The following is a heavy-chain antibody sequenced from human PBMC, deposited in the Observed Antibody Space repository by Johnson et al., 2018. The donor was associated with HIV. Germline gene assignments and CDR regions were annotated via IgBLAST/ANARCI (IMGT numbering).Heavy chain of an antibody. CDR3: AKDRDYYGSGSPADAFDI. D-gene: IGHD3-10*01. CDR1: GFTFSSYG. CDR2: ISYDGSNK. Sequence: QVQLVESGGGVVQPGRSLRLSCAASGFTFSSYGMHWVRQAPGKGLEWVAVISYDGSNKYYSDSVKGRFTISRDNSKNTLYQQMNSLRAEDTAVYYCAKDRDYYGSGSPADAFDIWGQGTMVTVSS. J-gene: IGHJ3*02. V-gene: IGHV3-30*18.